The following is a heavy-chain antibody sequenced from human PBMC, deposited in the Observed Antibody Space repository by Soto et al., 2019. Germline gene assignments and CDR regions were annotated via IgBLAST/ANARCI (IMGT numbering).Heavy chain of an antibody. V-gene: IGHV3-21*01. CDR3: ARDLGGYSSRFDL. CDR1: GFTFSTYG. CDR2: ISSSSTYT. D-gene: IGHD5-18*01. J-gene: IGHJ2*01. Sequence: EVQLVESGGGLVKPGRSLRLSCAASGFTFSTYGMNWVRQAPGKGLEWVSAISSSSTYTYYADSLKGRFTISRDNAKNSLVLQMNSLRTEDTAVYYCARDLGGYSSRFDLWGRGTLVTVSS.